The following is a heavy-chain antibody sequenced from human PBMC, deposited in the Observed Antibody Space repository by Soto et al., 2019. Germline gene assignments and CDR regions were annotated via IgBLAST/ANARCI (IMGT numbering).Heavy chain of an antibody. CDR3: AQAGDYDLLTFVH. V-gene: IGHV2-5*02. CDR1: GFSLSTYHMG. CDR2: IYWDDDK. D-gene: IGHD4-17*01. J-gene: IGHJ4*02. Sequence: QITLKESGPTLVRPAQTLTLTCDFSGFSLSTYHMGVAWIRQPPGKALEWLALIYWDDDKRYSPSLKDRLAISKDTASKQVVLTITNLDPGDSARYFCAQAGDYDLLTFVHWGPGTLVSVSS.